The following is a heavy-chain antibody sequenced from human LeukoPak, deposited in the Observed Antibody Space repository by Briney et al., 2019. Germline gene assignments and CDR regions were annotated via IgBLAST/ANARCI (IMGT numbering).Heavy chain of an antibody. CDR1: GGSIDSLY. CDR3: ARHRAYSSSSPFDY. V-gene: IGHV4-59*08. CDR2: IYYTGST. Sequence: SETLSLTCSVSGGSIDSLYWSWIRQPPGKGLEWIGYIYYTGSTNYNPSLKSRDTMFVDMSKNQFSLRLSSVTAADTAVYYCARHRAYSSSSPFDYWGQGTLVTVSS. D-gene: IGHD6-6*01. J-gene: IGHJ4*02.